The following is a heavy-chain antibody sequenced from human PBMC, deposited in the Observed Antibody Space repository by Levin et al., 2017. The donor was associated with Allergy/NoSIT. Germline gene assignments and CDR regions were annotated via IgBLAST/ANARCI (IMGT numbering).Heavy chain of an antibody. D-gene: IGHD5-18*01. J-gene: IGHJ4*02. V-gene: IGHV3-30-3*01. CDR2: ISYDGSNK. CDR1: GFTFSSYA. CDR3: ARDENTGFEYYFDY. Sequence: GESLKISCAASGFTFSSYAMHWVRQAPGKGLEWVAVISYDGSNKYYADSVKGRFTISRDNSKNTLYLQMNSLRAEDTAVYYCARDENTGFEYYFDYWGQGTLVTVSS.